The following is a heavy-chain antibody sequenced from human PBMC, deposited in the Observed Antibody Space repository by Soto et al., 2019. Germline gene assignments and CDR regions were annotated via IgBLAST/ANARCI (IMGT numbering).Heavy chain of an antibody. CDR2: INVGTTNT. D-gene: IGHD3-22*01. V-gene: IGHV1-3*01. CDR3: ASPISEPDSSGPNWFDP. CDR1: GYTFINYA. J-gene: IGHJ5*02. Sequence: ASVKVSCKASGYTFINYAIHWVRQAPGQSLEWLGWINVGTTNTKYSQRFQGRITLTRDTSASTAYMELSSLTSEDTAVYYCASPISEPDSSGPNWFDPWGQGTLVTVSS.